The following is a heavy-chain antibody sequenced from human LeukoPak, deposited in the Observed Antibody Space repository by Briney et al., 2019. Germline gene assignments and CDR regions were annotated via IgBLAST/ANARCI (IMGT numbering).Heavy chain of an antibody. Sequence: ASVKVSCKASGGTFSSYAVSCVRTAPGQGLEWMGGIIPIFGTANYAQKFQGRVTITADESTSTAYMKLSSLRSEDTAVYYCARIPRLAAAGTGWFDPWGQGTLVTVSS. CDR1: GGTFSSYA. V-gene: IGHV1-69*01. J-gene: IGHJ5*02. CDR2: IIPIFGTA. CDR3: ARIPRLAAAGTGWFDP. D-gene: IGHD6-13*01.